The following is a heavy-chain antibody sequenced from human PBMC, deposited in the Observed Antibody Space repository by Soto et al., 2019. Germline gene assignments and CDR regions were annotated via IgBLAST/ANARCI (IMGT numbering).Heavy chain of an antibody. V-gene: IGHV1-69*02. J-gene: IGHJ5*02. Sequence: QVQLVQSGAEVKKPGSSVKVSCKASGGTFSSYTISWVRQAPGQGLEWMGRIIPILGIANYAQKFQGRATITADKSTSTAYMELSSLRSEDTAVYYCARHLSYIVDNPIDPWGQGPLVTVSS. CDR2: IIPILGIA. CDR3: ARHLSYIVDNPIDP. CDR1: GGTFSSYT. D-gene: IGHD2-15*01.